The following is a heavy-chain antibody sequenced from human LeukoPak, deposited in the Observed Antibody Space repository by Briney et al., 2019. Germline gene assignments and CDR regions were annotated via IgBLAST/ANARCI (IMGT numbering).Heavy chain of an antibody. V-gene: IGHV1-69*13. CDR1: GGTFSSYA. Sequence: GASVKVSCKASGGTFSSYAISWVRQAPGQGLEWMGGIIPIFGTANYAQKFQGRVTITADESTSTAYMELSSLRSEDTAVYYCATEEDDYGGNGDAFDIWGQGTMVTVSS. CDR2: IIPIFGTA. D-gene: IGHD4-23*01. CDR3: ATEEDDYGGNGDAFDI. J-gene: IGHJ3*02.